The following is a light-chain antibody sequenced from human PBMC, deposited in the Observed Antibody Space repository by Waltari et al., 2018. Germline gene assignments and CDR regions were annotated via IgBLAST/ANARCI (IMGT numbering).Light chain of an antibody. Sequence: DIQMTQSPSSLSASVGDRVTITCRASQSISIYLNWYQQKPGKAPKLHIYDASSLQRGVPSRFSGSGSWTDFTLTISSLQPEDFATYYCQQSYSTPPQLTFGGGTKVEIK. V-gene: IGKV1-39*01. J-gene: IGKJ4*01. CDR3: QQSYSTPPQLT. CDR1: QSISIY. CDR2: DAS.